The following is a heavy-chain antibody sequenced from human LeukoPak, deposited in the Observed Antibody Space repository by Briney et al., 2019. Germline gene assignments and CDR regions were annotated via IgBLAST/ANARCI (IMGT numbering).Heavy chain of an antibody. J-gene: IGHJ3*01. Sequence: SETLSLTCTVSGGSISSSYWSWIRQPAGKGLEWIGRIYISGTTNYNPSLKSRVTMSVDTSKNQFSLKVTSVTAADTAVYYCARWVSHGFDVWGQGTMVTVPS. CDR3: ARWVSHGFDV. CDR1: GGSISSSY. V-gene: IGHV4-4*07. CDR2: IYISGTT.